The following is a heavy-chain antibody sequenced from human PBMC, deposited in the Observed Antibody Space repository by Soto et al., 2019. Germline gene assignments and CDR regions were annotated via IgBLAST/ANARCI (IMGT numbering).Heavy chain of an antibody. CDR2: IYYSGST. V-gene: IGHV4-59*01. D-gene: IGHD3-3*01. J-gene: IGHJ5*02. CDR3: ARDRGTYYDFWSGYYTPNRFDP. CDR1: GGSISSYY. Sequence: SETLSLTCTVSGGSISSYYWSWIRQPPGKGLEWIGYIYYSGSTNYNPSLKSRVTISVDTSKNQFSLKLSSVTAADTAVYYCARDRGTYYDFWSGYYTPNRFDPWGQGTLVTVSS.